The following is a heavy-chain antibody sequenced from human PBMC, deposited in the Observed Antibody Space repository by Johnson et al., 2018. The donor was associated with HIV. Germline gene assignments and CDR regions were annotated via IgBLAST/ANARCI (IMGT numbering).Heavy chain of an antibody. D-gene: IGHD1-26*01. CDR2: IGTAGDT. CDR3: ARGPPLQWELRGNAFDI. V-gene: IGHV3-13*01. J-gene: IGHJ3*02. CDR1: GFTFSSYD. Sequence: VQLVESGGGLVQPGGSLRLSCAASGFTFSSYDMHWVRQATGKGLEWVSAIGTAGDTYYPGSVKGRFTISRENAKNSLSLQMNSLRAGDTAVYYCARGPPLQWELRGNAFDIWGQGTMVTVSS.